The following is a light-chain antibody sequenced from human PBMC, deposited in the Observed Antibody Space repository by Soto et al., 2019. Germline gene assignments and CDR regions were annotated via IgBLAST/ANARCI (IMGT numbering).Light chain of an antibody. CDR1: SSNIGTNY. CDR2: RSD. CDR3: ATWDDTLSGVV. J-gene: IGLJ2*01. V-gene: IGLV1-47*01. Sequence: QAVVTQPPSASGTPGQRVTISCSGSSSNIGTNYVYRYQQLPGMAPKLLIYRSDQRPSGVPDRLSGSKSGTSASLAISGLRSEDEADYYCATWDDTLSGVVFGGGTKVTVL.